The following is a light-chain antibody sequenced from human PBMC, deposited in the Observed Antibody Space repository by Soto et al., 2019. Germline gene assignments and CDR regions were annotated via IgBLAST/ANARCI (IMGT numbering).Light chain of an antibody. CDR3: LLSYRGARPV. CDR2: DTS. CDR1: TGAVTSGHY. V-gene: IGLV7-46*01. Sequence: QTVVTQEPSLTVSPGGTVTLTCGSSTGAVTSGHYPYWFQQKPGQAPRTLIYDTSNKHSWTPARFSGSLLGVKAALTLSGAQPEDEAEYYCLLSYRGARPVFGGGTKLTVL. J-gene: IGLJ3*02.